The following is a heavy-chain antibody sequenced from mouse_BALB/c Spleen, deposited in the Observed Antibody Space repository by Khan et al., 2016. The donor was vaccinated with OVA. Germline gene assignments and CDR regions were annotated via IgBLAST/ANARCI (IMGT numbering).Heavy chain of an antibody. J-gene: IGHJ3*01. Sequence: QVQLQQSGAELARPGASVKMSCKASGYTFTTYTIHWVKQRPGQGLEWIGYIIPSNDYTNYNQKFKDRATLTADKPSSPAYLQLSSLTSEDSAVYYCVREGAYDRSDGWFAYWGQGTLVTVSA. CDR1: GYTFTTYT. CDR3: VREGAYDRSDGWFAY. D-gene: IGHD2-14*01. V-gene: IGHV1-4*01. CDR2: IIPSNDYT.